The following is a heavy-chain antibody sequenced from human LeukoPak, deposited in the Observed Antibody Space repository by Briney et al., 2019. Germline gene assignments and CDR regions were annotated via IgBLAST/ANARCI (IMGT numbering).Heavy chain of an antibody. CDR1: GFTFSNYA. CDR3: ARDRRGYSYGPHY. Sequence: GGSLRLSCAASGFTFSNYAMHWVRQAPGRGLEWVALISYDGSNKYYADSVEGRFTISRDTSKNTLYLQMNSLRAEDTAVYYCARDRRGYSYGPHYWGQGTLVTVSS. CDR2: ISYDGSNK. D-gene: IGHD5-18*01. V-gene: IGHV3-30-3*01. J-gene: IGHJ4*02.